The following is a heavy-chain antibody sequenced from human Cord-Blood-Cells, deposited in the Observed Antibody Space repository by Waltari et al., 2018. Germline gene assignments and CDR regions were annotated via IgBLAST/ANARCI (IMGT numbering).Heavy chain of an antibody. CDR3: ARVGYCSSTSCYTGRWYFDL. CDR1: GGSFSGYY. V-gene: IGHV4-34*01. D-gene: IGHD2-2*02. Sequence: VQLQQWGAGLLKPSETLSLTCAVYGGSFSGYYWSWIRQPPGKGLEWIGEINHSGSTNYNPSLKSRVTISVDTSKNQFSLKLSSVTAADTAVYYCARVGYCSSTSCYTGRWYFDLWGRGTLVTVSS. J-gene: IGHJ2*01. CDR2: INHSGST.